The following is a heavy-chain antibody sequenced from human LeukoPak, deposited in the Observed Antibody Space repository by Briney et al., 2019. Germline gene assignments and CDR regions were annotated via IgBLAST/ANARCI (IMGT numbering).Heavy chain of an antibody. Sequence: ASVKVSCKASGYTFTSYDINWVRQATGQGLEWMGWMNPNSGNTGYAQKFQGRVTMTRNTSISTAYMELSSLRSEDTAVYYCARGNSSSWRDYFDYWGQGTLVTVSS. D-gene: IGHD6-13*01. CDR1: GYTFTSYD. CDR3: ARGNSSSWRDYFDY. V-gene: IGHV1-8*01. J-gene: IGHJ4*02. CDR2: MNPNSGNT.